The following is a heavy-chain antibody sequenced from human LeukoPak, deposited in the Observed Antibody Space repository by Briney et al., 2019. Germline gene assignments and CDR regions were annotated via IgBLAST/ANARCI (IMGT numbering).Heavy chain of an antibody. CDR2: IYPGDSDT. CDR1: GSSFTSYW. Sequence: GESLEISCKGSGSSFTSYWLGWGRPLPGKGLEWMGIIYPGDSDTRYSPSFQGQVTISADKSISTAYLQWSSLKASDTAMYYCARHTVTTGHNWFDPWGQGTLVTVSS. J-gene: IGHJ5*02. CDR3: ARHTVTTGHNWFDP. V-gene: IGHV5-51*01. D-gene: IGHD4-11*01.